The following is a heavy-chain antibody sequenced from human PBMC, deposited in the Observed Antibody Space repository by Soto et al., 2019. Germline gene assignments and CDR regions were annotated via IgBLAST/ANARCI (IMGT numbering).Heavy chain of an antibody. V-gene: IGHV3-30-3*01. J-gene: IGHJ3*02. Sequence: GGSLRLSCAASGFTFSSYAMHWVRQAPGKGLEWVAVISHDGSNKYYADSVKGRFTISRDNSKNTLYLQMNSLRAEDTAVYYCARDLRTGSSAFDIWGQGTMVTVSS. D-gene: IGHD1-1*01. CDR1: GFTFSSYA. CDR3: ARDLRTGSSAFDI. CDR2: ISHDGSNK.